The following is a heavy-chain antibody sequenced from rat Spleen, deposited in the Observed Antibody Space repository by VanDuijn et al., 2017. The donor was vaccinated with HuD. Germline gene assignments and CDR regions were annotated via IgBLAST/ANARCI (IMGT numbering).Heavy chain of an antibody. CDR2: ISYDGSST. Sequence: EVQLVESDGGLVQPGRSLKLSCAASGFTFSDYYMAWVRQAPTKGLEWVATISYDGSSTYYRDSVKGRFTISRDNAKSTLYLQMDSLRSEDTATYYCARPSPHYYFDYWGQGVMVTVSS. CDR3: ARPSPHYYFDY. V-gene: IGHV5-29*01. CDR1: GFTFSDYY. J-gene: IGHJ2*01.